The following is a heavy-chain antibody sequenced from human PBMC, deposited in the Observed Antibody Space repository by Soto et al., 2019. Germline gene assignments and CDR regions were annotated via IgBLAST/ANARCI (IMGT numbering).Heavy chain of an antibody. CDR1: GFTFDDYA. V-gene: IGHV3-9*01. CDR3: AKDTSGYSSGWYFDY. Sequence: PGGSLRLSCAASGFTFDDYAMHWVRQAPGKGLEWVSGISWNSGGIGYADSVKGRFTISRDNAKNSLYLQMNSLRAEDTALYYCAKDTSGYSSGWYFDYWGQGTLVTAPQ. CDR2: ISWNSGGI. D-gene: IGHD6-19*01. J-gene: IGHJ4*02.